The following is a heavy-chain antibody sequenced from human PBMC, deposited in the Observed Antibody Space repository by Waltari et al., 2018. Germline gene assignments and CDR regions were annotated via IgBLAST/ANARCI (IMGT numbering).Heavy chain of an antibody. CDR1: W. V-gene: IGHV4-4*02. CDR2: IHGSGKT. Sequence: WGGWVSQAPGKGWEWIGQIHGSGKTNYNPSFASRVSVSLDTSTDQFSLKMTSATAADTAVYYCARDRGRGIYLDSWGQGTLVTVSP. CDR3: ARDRGRGIYLDS. D-gene: IGHD2-15*01. J-gene: IGHJ4*02.